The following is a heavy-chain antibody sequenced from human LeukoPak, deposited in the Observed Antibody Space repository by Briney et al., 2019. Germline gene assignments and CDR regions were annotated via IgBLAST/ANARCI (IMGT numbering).Heavy chain of an antibody. J-gene: IGHJ4*02. CDR2: IIPIFGTA. Sequence: ASVKVSCKASGYTFSTYYMHWVRQAPGQGLEWMGGIIPIFGTANYAQKFQGRVTITADESTSTAYMELSSLRSEDTAVYYCARDPAVAGTNEDYWGQGTLVTVSS. CDR3: ARDPAVAGTNEDY. D-gene: IGHD6-19*01. V-gene: IGHV1-69*13. CDR1: GYTFSTYY.